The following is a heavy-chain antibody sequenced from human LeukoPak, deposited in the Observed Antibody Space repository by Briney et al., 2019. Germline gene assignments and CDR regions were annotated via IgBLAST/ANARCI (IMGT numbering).Heavy chain of an antibody. J-gene: IGHJ4*02. CDR3: ARSRGWGYFDWLF. CDR2: ISAYNGNT. V-gene: IGHV1-18*04. D-gene: IGHD3-9*01. Sequence: GASVKVSCKASGYTFTGYYMHWVRQAPGQGLEWMGWISAYNGNTNYAQKLQGRVTMTTDTSTSTAYMELRSLRSDDTAVYYCARSRGWGYFDWLFWGQGTLVTVSS. CDR1: GYTFTGYY.